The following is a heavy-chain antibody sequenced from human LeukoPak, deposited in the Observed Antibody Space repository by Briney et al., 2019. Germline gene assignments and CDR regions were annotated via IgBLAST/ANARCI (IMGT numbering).Heavy chain of an antibody. J-gene: IGHJ3*02. D-gene: IGHD2-21*02. CDR2: THYSGAT. CDR1: GGSISRSSYY. CDR3: ASGYCGGACQLGGVDM. Sequence: SETLSLTCTVSGGSISRSSYYWGWLRQPPGKGLEYIGYTHYSGATNYNPSLKSRVTISLDTSGNQFSLKLSSVTAADTAVYYCASGYCGGACQLGGVDMWGQGTMVTVSS. V-gene: IGHV4-61*05.